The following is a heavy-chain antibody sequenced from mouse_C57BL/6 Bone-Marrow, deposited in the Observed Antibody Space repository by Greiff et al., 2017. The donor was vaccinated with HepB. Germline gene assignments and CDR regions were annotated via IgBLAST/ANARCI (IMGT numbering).Heavy chain of an antibody. D-gene: IGHD1-1*01. CDR1: GYSITSGYY. CDR3: ATTPYYYGSSYLYWYFDV. J-gene: IGHJ1*03. V-gene: IGHV3-6*01. Sequence: EVQLQESGPGLVKPSQSLSLTCSVTGYSITSGYYWNWIRQFPGNKLEWMGYISYDGSNNYNPSLKNRISITRDTSKNQFFLKLNSVTTEDTATYYCATTPYYYGSSYLYWYFDVWGTGTTVTVSS. CDR2: ISYDGSN.